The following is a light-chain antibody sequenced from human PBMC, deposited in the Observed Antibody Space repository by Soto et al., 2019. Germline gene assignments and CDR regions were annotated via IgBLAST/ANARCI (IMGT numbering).Light chain of an antibody. J-gene: IGKJ1*01. Sequence: DVQVTHSPASLSASVGDRVNISCRTSRGIYNYLAWYQQKSGQIPKLLINAASSLQSGVPSRFSGSGSGTDFTLSISSLQPEDVATYYCQKYDSAPRTFGQGTKVEIK. V-gene: IGKV1-27*01. CDR2: AAS. CDR3: QKYDSAPRT. CDR1: RGIYNY.